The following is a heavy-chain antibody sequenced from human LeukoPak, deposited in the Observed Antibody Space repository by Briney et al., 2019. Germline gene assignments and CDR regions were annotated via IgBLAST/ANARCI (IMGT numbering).Heavy chain of an antibody. Sequence: GSLRLSCAASGFTFSSYAMSWVRQAPGKGLEWVSAISGSGGSTYYADSVKGRFTISRDNSKNTLYLQMNSLRAEDTAVYYCAKGGVVVPAAISMYWGQGTLVTVSS. CDR1: GFTFSSYA. V-gene: IGHV3-23*01. CDR2: ISGSGGST. D-gene: IGHD2-2*01. J-gene: IGHJ4*02. CDR3: AKGGVVVPAAISMY.